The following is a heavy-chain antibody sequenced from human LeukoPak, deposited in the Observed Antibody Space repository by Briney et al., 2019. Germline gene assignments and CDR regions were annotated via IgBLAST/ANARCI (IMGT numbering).Heavy chain of an antibody. CDR3: AIDPNWGTHS. D-gene: IGHD7-27*01. V-gene: IGHV3-23*01. J-gene: IGHJ4*02. CDR1: GFTFSTYI. CDR2: IGSSGGGI. Sequence: PGGSLRLSCAASGFTFSTYIMYWVRHPPGIRLEWVSIIGSSGGGIHYADSVKGRFTISRDNSKNALYLQMNSLRVEDTAVYYCAIDPNWGTHSWGQGVLVTVSS.